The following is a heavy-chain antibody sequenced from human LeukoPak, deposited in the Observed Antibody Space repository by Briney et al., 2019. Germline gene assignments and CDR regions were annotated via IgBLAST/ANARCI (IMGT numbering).Heavy chain of an antibody. J-gene: IGHJ4*02. CDR2: ISSSSSDI. CDR3: ARDFRGYSGYTYDH. CDR1: GFTFSDYY. D-gene: IGHD5-12*01. V-gene: IGHV3-11*06. Sequence: GGSLRLSCAASGFTFSDYYMSWIRQAPGKGLEWVSYISSSSSDIYYADSVKGRFTISRDNAKNSLYLQMDSLRAEDTAVYYCARDFRGYSGYTYDHWGQGTLVTVSS.